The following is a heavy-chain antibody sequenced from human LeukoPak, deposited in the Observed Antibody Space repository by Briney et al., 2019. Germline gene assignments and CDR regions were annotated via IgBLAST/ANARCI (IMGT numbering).Heavy chain of an antibody. CDR2: INPNSGGT. CDR1: GYTFTGYY. Sequence: ASVKVSCKASGYTFTGYYMHWVRQAPGQGLEWMGWINPNSGGTNYAQKFQGWVTMTRDTSISTAYMELSRLRSGDTAVYYCARDRAYSSSWSPHDAFDIWGQGTMVTVSS. J-gene: IGHJ3*02. CDR3: ARDRAYSSSWSPHDAFDI. V-gene: IGHV1-2*04. D-gene: IGHD6-13*01.